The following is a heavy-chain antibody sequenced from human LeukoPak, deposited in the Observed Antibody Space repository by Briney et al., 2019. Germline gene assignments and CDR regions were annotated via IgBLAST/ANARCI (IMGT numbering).Heavy chain of an antibody. CDR3: ARDRAVTKVHYYYYGMDV. D-gene: IGHD4-17*01. J-gene: IGHJ6*02. CDR1: GGSISSGDYY. Sequence: SQTLSLTCTVSGGSISSGDYYWSWIRQPPGKGLEWIGYIYYSGSTYYNPSLKSRVTISVDTSKNQFSLKLSSVTAADTAVYYCARDRAVTKVHYYYYGMDVWGQGTTVTVSS. V-gene: IGHV4-30-4*01. CDR2: IYYSGST.